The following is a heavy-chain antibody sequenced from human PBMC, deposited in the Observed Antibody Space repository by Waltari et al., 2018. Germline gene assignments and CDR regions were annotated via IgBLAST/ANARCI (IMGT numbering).Heavy chain of an antibody. J-gene: IGHJ5*02. CDR1: GYTFSHYW. D-gene: IGHD3-22*01. Sequence: EVRLVQSGAEVKKPGESLTISCQASGYTFSHYWISWVRHLPGKGLEWRGKIDHADSETNYSPSFQGHVIIAADKASSTASLHWSSLKASDSATYYCARENYYDSSGFSVSWGQGTLVTVSS. CDR3: ARENYYDSSGFSVS. CDR2: IDHADSET. V-gene: IGHV5-10-1*03.